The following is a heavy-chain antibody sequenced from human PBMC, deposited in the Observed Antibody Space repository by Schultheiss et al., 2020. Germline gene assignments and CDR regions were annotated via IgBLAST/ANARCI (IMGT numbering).Heavy chain of an antibody. V-gene: IGHV4-59*02. CDR2: VYYTGST. CDR3: AAAKADYDFWSGALGYYYMDV. J-gene: IGHJ6*03. Sequence: SETLSLTCTVSGGSVSGDYWSWIRQPPGKGLEWIGSVYYTGSTYYNPSLESRVTISVDTSKNQFSLKLSSVTAADTAVYYCAAAKADYDFWSGALGYYYMDVWGKGTTVTVAS. CDR1: GGSVSGDY. D-gene: IGHD3-3*01.